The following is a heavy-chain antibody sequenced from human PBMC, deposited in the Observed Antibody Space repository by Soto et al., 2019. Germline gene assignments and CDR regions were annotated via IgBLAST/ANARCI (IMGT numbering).Heavy chain of an antibody. V-gene: IGHV6-1*01. CDR3: VREIVRKSERGWFKRWSDGGGEGSQLMIGYG. CDR2: TYYRSKWNN. J-gene: IGHJ6*01. D-gene: IGHD3-10*01. Sequence: PSQTPSLTCAISGDSVSIKSAAWDWIRQSPSRDLEWLGRTYYRSKWNNDYAVSVKSRITINPDTSKNQFSLQLNSVTPEDTAVNFCVREIVRKSERGWFKRWSDGGGEGSQLMIGYG. CDR1: GDSVSIKSAA.